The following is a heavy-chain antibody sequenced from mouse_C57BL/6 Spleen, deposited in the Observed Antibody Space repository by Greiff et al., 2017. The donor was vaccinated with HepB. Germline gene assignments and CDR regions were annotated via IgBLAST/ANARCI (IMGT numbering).Heavy chain of an antibody. V-gene: IGHV1-82*01. CDR1: GYAFSRSW. CDR3: ARSEDGYYDYAMDY. Sequence: VQLLQSGPELVKPGASVKISCKASGYAFSRSWMNWVKQRPGKGLEWIGRIYPGDGDTNYNGKFKGKATLTADKSSSTAYMQLSSLTSEDSAVYFCARSEDGYYDYAMDYWGQGTSVTVSS. CDR2: IYPGDGDT. D-gene: IGHD2-3*01. J-gene: IGHJ4*01.